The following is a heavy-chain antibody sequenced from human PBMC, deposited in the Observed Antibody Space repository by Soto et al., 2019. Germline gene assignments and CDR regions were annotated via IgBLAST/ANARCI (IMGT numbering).Heavy chain of an antibody. CDR1: GFSLKSSGVG. V-gene: IGHV2-5*01. Sequence: SGPTLVNPTQTLTLTCTFSGFSLKSSGVGVAWIRQPPGKALEWLALVYWSDEKRYSPSLKNRLTITKDTSKNEVVLTMTNMDPLDTATYYCANKEYYFATGTCYNVRWFDPWGQGILVTVSS. CDR3: ANKEYYFATGTCYNVRWFDP. J-gene: IGHJ5*02. D-gene: IGHD3-10*01. CDR2: VYWSDEK.